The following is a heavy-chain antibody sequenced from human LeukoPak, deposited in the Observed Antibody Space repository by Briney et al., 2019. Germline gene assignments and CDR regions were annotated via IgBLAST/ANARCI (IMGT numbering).Heavy chain of an antibody. J-gene: IGHJ5*02. Sequence: SQTLSLTCAVSGGSISSGGYSWSWIRQPPGKGLEWIGYIYHSGSTYYNPSLKSRVTISVDRSKNQFSLKLSSVTAADTAVYYCARDRSELSPWFDPWGQGTLVTVSS. CDR1: GGSISSGGYS. V-gene: IGHV4-30-2*01. CDR2: IYHSGST. D-gene: IGHD3-10*01. CDR3: ARDRSELSPWFDP.